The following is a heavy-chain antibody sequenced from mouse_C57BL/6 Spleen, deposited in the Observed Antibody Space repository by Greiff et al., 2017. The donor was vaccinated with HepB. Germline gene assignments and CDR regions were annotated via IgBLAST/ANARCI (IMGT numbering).Heavy chain of an antibody. D-gene: IGHD2-1*01. Sequence: EVNLVESGGGLVKPGGSLKLSCAASGFTFSDYGMHWVRQAPEKGLEWVAYISSGSSTIYYADTVKGRFTISRDNAKNTLFLQMTSLRSEDTAMYYCARNYRNLYYFDYWGQGTTLTVSS. J-gene: IGHJ2*01. V-gene: IGHV5-17*01. CDR3: ARNYRNLYYFDY. CDR1: GFTFSDYG. CDR2: ISSGSSTI.